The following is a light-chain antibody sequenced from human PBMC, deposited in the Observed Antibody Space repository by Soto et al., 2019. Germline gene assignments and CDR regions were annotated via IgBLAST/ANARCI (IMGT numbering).Light chain of an antibody. V-gene: IGKV3-15*01. J-gene: IGKJ4*01. Sequence: EIVMTQSPATLSVSPGERATLSCRASQSVRSNLAWYQQKPGQAPRLLIYGASNRATGIPARFSGSGSVTEFTLTISSLQSEDFAVYYCQQHNDWPPVTFGGGTKVEIK. CDR3: QQHNDWPPVT. CDR1: QSVRSN. CDR2: GAS.